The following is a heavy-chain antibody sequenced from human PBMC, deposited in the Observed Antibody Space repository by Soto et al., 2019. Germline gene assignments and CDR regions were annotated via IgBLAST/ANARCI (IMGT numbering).Heavy chain of an antibody. Sequence: QVQLVQSGAEVKKPGASVKVSCKASGYTFTGYYMHWVRQAPGQGLEWMGWINPNSGGTKSAQKFQGRVTITRDTSISTAYMELSRLRSDDTAVYYCARRKGDYYDSSGYHYYFDYWGQGTLVTVSS. V-gene: IGHV1-2*02. CDR1: GYTFTGYY. J-gene: IGHJ4*02. CDR2: INPNSGGT. CDR3: ARRKGDYYDSSGYHYYFDY. D-gene: IGHD3-22*01.